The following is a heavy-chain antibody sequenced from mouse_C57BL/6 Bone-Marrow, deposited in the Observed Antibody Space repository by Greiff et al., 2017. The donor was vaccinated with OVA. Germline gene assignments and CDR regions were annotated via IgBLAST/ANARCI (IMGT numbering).Heavy chain of an antibody. D-gene: IGHD4-1*01. CDR1: GYTFTSYW. CDR2: IDPSDSYT. CDR3: ARTGLNWADY. J-gene: IGHJ2*01. V-gene: IGHV1-50*01. Sequence: VKLQQPGAELVKPGASVKLSCKASGYTFTSYWMQWVKQRPGQGLEWIGEIDPSDSYTNYNQKFKGKATLTVDTSSSTAYMQLSSLTSEDSAVYYCARTGLNWADYWGQGTTLTVSS.